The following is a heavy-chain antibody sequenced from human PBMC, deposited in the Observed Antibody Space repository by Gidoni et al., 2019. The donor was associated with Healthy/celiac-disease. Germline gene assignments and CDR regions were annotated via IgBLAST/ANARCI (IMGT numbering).Heavy chain of an antibody. CDR3: ARGSTTRTAYWYFDL. Sequence: QVQLVQSGAEVKKPGSSVKVSCQASGGTFSSYAISWVRQAPGQGLEWMGGIIPIFGTANYAQKFQGRVTITADESTSTAYMELSSLRSEDTAVYYCARGSTTRTAYWYFDLWGRGTLVTVSS. CDR2: IIPIFGTA. CDR1: GGTFSSYA. V-gene: IGHV1-69*01. D-gene: IGHD4-17*01. J-gene: IGHJ2*01.